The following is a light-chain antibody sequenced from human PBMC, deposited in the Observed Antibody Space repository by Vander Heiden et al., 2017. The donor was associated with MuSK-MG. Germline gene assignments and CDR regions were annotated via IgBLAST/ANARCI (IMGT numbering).Light chain of an antibody. J-gene: IGKJ4*01. CDR1: QGINFY. Sequence: EVVLTQSPATLSLSPGETATLSCRASQGINFYLAWYQQKPGQAPRLVMYDASNRATDFPPRFRGSWYGRDFTLTISSLEPEDSAVYYCQQPDNWPPLTFGGGTMLEIK. V-gene: IGKV3-11*02. CDR2: DAS. CDR3: QQPDNWPPLT.